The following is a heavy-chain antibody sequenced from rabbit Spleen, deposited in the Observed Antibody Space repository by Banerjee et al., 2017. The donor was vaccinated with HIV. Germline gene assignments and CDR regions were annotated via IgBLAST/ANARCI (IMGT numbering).Heavy chain of an antibody. Sequence: QEQLKESGGDLVKPGASLTLTCTASGVSFSSNCYMCWVRQAPGKGLEWIACIDTGSSGFTYFASWAKGRFTCSKTSSTTVTLQMTSLTAADTATYFCARDAGSSFSSYGMDLWGQGTLVTVS. J-gene: IGHJ6*01. CDR1: GVSFSSNCY. V-gene: IGHV1S45*01. D-gene: IGHD8-1*01. CDR3: ARDAGSSFSSYGMDL. CDR2: IDTGSSGFT.